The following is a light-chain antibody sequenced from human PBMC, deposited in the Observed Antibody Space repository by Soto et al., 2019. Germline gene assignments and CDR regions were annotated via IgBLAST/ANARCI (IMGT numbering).Light chain of an antibody. CDR2: AAS. CDR1: QSISSW. Sequence: DIQMTHSPSTLSASVGDRVTITCRASQSISSWLAWYQQKPGKAPKLLIYAASSLESGVPSRFSGSGSGTEFTLTISSLQPDDFATYYCQQYNSYCTFGQGTKVDIK. V-gene: IGKV1-5*01. CDR3: QQYNSYCT. J-gene: IGKJ1*01.